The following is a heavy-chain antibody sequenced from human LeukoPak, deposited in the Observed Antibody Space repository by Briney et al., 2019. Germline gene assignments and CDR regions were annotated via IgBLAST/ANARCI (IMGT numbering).Heavy chain of an antibody. V-gene: IGHV1-18*01. D-gene: IGHD6-6*01. CDR1: GYTFTSFG. CDR2: ISAYNGNT. Sequence: GASVKVSCKASGYTFTSFGISWVRQAPGQGLEWVGWISAYNGNTNYAQNLQGRVTMTTDTSTSTAYMELRSLRSDDTAVYYCARDSASSSSSPWGQGTLVTVSS. CDR3: ARDSASSSSSP. J-gene: IGHJ4*02.